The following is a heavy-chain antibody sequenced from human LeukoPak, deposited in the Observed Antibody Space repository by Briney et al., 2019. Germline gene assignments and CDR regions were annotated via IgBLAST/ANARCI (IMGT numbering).Heavy chain of an antibody. CDR3: ATETECSGGTCYSYGWFDP. CDR1: GGSVSSGLNK. Sequence: SETLSLTCTVSGGSVSSGLNKWSWIRQPPGKGLEWIGDISYSGSATYNPSLRSRVTISVDTSTNQFSLTLGSVTAADTAVYYCATETECSGGTCYSYGWFDPWGQGTQVVVSS. CDR2: ISYSGSA. D-gene: IGHD2-15*01. J-gene: IGHJ5*02. V-gene: IGHV4-61*01.